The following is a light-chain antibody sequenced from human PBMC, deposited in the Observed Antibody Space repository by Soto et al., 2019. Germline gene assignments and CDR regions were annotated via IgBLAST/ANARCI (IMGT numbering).Light chain of an antibody. CDR3: QQYNSYPHT. Sequence: DIQMTQSPSTLSASVGDRVTITCRASQSISTWLAWYQQKPGKAPNLLISDASSLESGVPSRFSGSGSGTEFTLTISSLQPDDFATFYCQQYNSYPHTFGQGTKLEIK. J-gene: IGKJ2*01. V-gene: IGKV1-5*01. CDR2: DAS. CDR1: QSISTW.